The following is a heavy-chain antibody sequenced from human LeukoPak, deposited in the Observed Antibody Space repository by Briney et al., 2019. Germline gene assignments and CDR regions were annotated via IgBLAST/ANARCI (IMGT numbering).Heavy chain of an antibody. D-gene: IGHD3-3*02. CDR2: INGDGSST. J-gene: IGHJ4*02. CDR3: ARDLATN. CDR1: GFTFSSDW. V-gene: IGHV3-74*01. Sequence: GGSLRLSCAASGFTFSSDWMHWVRQAPHPGKGLVWVSRINGDGSSTSHADSVKGRFRTSRDNAKNTLYLQMNNLRVEDTGVYYCARDLATNWGQGTLVTVSS.